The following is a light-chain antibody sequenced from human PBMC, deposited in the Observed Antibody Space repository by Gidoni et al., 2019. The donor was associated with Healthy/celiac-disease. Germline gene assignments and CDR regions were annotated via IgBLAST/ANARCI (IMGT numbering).Light chain of an antibody. CDR2: KDS. V-gene: IGLV3-25*03. Sequence: SYALTQPPSVSVSPGQTARITCSGDALPKQYAYWYQQKPGQAPVLVIYKDSERPSGIPERFSGSSSGTTVTLTISGVQAEDEADYYCQSADSSGTYPLVVGGGTKLTVL. J-gene: IGLJ3*02. CDR1: ALPKQY. CDR3: QSADSSGTYPLV.